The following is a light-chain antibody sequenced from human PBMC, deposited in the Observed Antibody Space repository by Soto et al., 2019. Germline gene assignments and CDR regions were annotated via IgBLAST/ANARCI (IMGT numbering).Light chain of an antibody. CDR1: QGIGSA. Sequence: AIQLTQSPSSLSASVGDRVTITCRASQGIGSALAWYQQKPGKAPKLLIYDASSLESGVPSRFSCSGSGTDFTLTISSLQPEDFATYYFQQFNSYPCTFGGGTKVEIK. CDR3: QQFNSYPCT. V-gene: IGKV1-13*02. CDR2: DAS. J-gene: IGKJ4*01.